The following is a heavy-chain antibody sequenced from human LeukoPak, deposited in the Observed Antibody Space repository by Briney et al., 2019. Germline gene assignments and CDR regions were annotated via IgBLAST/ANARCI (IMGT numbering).Heavy chain of an antibody. D-gene: IGHD6-19*01. CDR3: ARDEVAVAGKRVDY. CDR2: ISGYNGNT. V-gene: IGHV1-18*01. Sequence: ASVKVSCKASGYTFTSYGISWVRQAPGQGLEWMGWISGYNGNTNYAQKLQGRVTMTTDTSTSTAYMEVRSLRSGDTAVYYCARDEVAVAGKRVDYWGQGTLVTVSS. J-gene: IGHJ4*02. CDR1: GYTFTSYG.